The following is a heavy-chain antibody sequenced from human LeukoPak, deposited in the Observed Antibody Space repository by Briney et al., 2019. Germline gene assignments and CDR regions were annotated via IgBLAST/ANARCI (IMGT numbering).Heavy chain of an antibody. CDR3: ARVGLFSGYYYGAFDI. CDR2: ISSGSTI. D-gene: IGHD3-22*01. J-gene: IGHJ3*02. CDR1: GFTFSSYA. Sequence: PGRSLRLSCAASGFTFSSYAMSWIRQAPGKGLEWVSYISSGSTIYYADSVKGRFTISRDNAKNSLYLQMNSLRAEDTAVYYCARVGLFSGYYYGAFDIWGQGTMVTVSS. V-gene: IGHV3-11*01.